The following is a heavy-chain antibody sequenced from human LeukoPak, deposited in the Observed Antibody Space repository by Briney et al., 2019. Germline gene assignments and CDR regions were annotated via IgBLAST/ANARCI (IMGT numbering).Heavy chain of an antibody. J-gene: IGHJ4*02. D-gene: IGHD1-26*01. Sequence: SETLSLTCTVSGGSISSYYWTWIRQPPGKGLEWIGYIYYIGSTNYNPSLKNRVTISVDTSSNQFSLKLSSVTAADTAVYYCARGQPSGSQLFDYWGQGTLVTVSS. CDR2: IYYIGST. V-gene: IGHV4-59*08. CDR1: GGSISSYY. CDR3: ARGQPSGSQLFDY.